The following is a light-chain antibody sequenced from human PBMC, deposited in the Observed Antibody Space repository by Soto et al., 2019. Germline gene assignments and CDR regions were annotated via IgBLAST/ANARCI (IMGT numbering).Light chain of an antibody. V-gene: IGKV2-28*01. CDR3: MQSLHTPLT. CDR1: QNLLQSNGYTY. CDR2: LGS. J-gene: IGKJ5*01. Sequence: IVMTQSPLSLPVTPGEPASISCRSSQNLLQSNGYTYLDWYLRKPGQSPQLLIYLGSSRASGVPDRFSASGSGTDFTLEISRVEAEDVGVYYCMQSLHTPLTFGQGTRLEI.